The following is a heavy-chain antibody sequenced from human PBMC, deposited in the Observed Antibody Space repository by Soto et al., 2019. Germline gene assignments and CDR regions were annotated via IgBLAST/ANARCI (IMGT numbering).Heavy chain of an antibody. V-gene: IGHV3-15*01. CDR2: IKSKTDGGTT. J-gene: IGHJ1*01. Sequence: EVQLVESGGGLVKPGGSLRLSCAASGFTFSNAWMSWVRQAPGKGLEWVGRIKSKTDGGTTDYAAPVKGRFTISRDDSKNTLYLQMNSLKTEDTAVYYCTTVPSGWYGRYFQHWGQGTLVTVSS. D-gene: IGHD6-19*01. CDR1: GFTFSNAW. CDR3: TTVPSGWYGRYFQH.